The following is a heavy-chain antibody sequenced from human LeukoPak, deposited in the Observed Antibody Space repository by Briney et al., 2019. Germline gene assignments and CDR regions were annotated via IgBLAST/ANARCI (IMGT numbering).Heavy chain of an antibody. J-gene: IGHJ4*02. D-gene: IGHD5-18*01. CDR3: AKALKVAAMVPFDY. V-gene: IGHV3-23*01. Sequence: LAGGSLRLSCAASGFTFSSYAMSWVRQAPGKGLEWVSAISGSGGSTYYADSVKGRFTVSRDNSKNTLYLQMNSLRAEDTAVYYCAKALKVAAMVPFDYWGQGTLVTVSS. CDR2: ISGSGGST. CDR1: GFTFSSYA.